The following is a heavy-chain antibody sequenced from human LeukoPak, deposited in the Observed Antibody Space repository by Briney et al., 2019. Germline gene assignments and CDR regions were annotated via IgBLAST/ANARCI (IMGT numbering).Heavy chain of an antibody. CDR2: ISGSGGST. V-gene: IGHV3-23*01. Sequence: GGSLRLSCAASGFTFSSYEMNWVRQAPGKGLEWVSAISGSGGSTYYADSVKGRFTISRDNSKNTLYLQMNSLRAEDTAVYYCARGGAARPDFWGQGTLVTVSS. D-gene: IGHD6-6*01. J-gene: IGHJ4*02. CDR1: GFTFSSYE. CDR3: ARGGAARPDF.